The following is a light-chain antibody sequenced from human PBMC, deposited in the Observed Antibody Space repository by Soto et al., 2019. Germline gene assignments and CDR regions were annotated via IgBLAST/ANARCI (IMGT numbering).Light chain of an antibody. J-gene: IGKJ3*01. CDR3: QQYNSYPYT. V-gene: IGKV1-5*03. Sequence: DIQVTQSPSTLSASVGDRVTITCRASQSINRWLAWYQKKPGKAPKLLIYKASSLQSGVPSRFSGSGSGTDFTLTISSLQPEDFATYYCQQYNSYPYTFGPGTKVDIK. CDR1: QSINRW. CDR2: KAS.